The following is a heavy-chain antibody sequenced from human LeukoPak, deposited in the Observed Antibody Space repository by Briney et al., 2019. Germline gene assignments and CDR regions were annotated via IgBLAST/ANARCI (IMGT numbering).Heavy chain of an antibody. J-gene: IGHJ4*02. Sequence: GGSLRLSCAASGFTFGSSAMSWVRQAPGKGPEWVSTFSRSGPDTYYADSVKDRFTIFRDNSKNTLYLQMNSLRAEDTAVYYCAKGSLGSWYYFDYWGQGTLVTVSS. CDR1: GFTFGSSA. CDR2: FSRSGPDT. D-gene: IGHD6-13*01. CDR3: AKGSLGSWYYFDY. V-gene: IGHV3-23*01.